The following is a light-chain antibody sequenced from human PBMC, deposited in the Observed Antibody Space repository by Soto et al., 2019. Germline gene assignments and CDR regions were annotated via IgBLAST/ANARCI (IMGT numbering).Light chain of an antibody. CDR1: QSVGNNY. Sequence: EIVVTQSPGTLYLSPGERSTLSCRATQSVGNNYLAWSQPKPGQAPRLLIYGASNRATGIPDRFSGSGSGTDFTLTISRLEPEDFAEYYCQQYGSSGTFGQGTKVDIK. V-gene: IGKV3-20*01. J-gene: IGKJ1*01. CDR2: GAS. CDR3: QQYGSSGT.